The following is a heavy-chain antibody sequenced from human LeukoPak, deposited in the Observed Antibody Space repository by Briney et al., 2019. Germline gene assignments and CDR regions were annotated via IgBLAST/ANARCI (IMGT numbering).Heavy chain of an antibody. CDR1: GDSISSSGYY. J-gene: IGHJ3*02. D-gene: IGHD2-2*01. Sequence: PSETLSLTCTVSGDSISSSGYYWGWIRQSPGKGLEWIGSIYYSGSTYYDPSLKSRVTVSEDTSKNQFSLRLSSVTAADTAVYFCASHPSAFDAFDIWGQGTMVTVSS. CDR2: IYYSGST. V-gene: IGHV4-39*01. CDR3: ASHPSAFDAFDI.